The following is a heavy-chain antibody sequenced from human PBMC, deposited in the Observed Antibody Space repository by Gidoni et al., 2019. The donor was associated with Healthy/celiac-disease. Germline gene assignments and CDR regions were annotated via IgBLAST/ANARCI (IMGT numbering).Heavy chain of an antibody. Sequence: EVQLLESGGGLVQPGGSLRLSCAASGFTFSSYAMSWVRQAPGKGLEWVSAISGSGGSTYYADSVKGRFTIYRDNSKNTLYLQMNSLRAEDTAVYYCAKYGIWFGELVFRYYFDYWGQGTLVTVSS. CDR3: AKYGIWFGELVFRYYFDY. J-gene: IGHJ4*02. CDR1: GFTFSSYA. CDR2: ISGSGGST. V-gene: IGHV3-23*01. D-gene: IGHD3-10*01.